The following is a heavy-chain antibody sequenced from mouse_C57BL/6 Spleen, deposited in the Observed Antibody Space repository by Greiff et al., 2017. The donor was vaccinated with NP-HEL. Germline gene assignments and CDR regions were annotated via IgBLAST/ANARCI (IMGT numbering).Heavy chain of an antibody. V-gene: IGHV1-64*01. J-gene: IGHJ4*01. D-gene: IGHD3-3*01. CDR2: IHPNSGST. CDR1: GYTFTSYW. Sequence: QVQLQQPGAELVKPGASVKLSCKASGYTFTSYWMHWVKQRPGQGLEWIGMIHPNSGSTNYNEKFKSKATLTVDKSSSTAYMQHSSLTSEDSAVYYCARSGAGNYYAMDYWGQGTSVTVSS. CDR3: ARSGAGNYYAMDY.